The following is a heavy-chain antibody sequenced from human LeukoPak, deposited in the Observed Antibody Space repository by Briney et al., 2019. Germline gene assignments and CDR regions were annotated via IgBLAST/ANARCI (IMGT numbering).Heavy chain of an antibody. D-gene: IGHD3-22*01. V-gene: IGHV3-9*03. CDR1: GFTFDDYA. CDR3: AKGPYYYDSSGYLGAFDI. Sequence: SLRLSCAASGFTFDDYAMHWVRQAPGKGLEWVSGISWNSGSIGYADSVKGRFTISRDNAKNSLYLQMNSLRAEDMALYYCAKGPYYYDSSGYLGAFDIWGQGTMVTVSS. CDR2: ISWNSGSI. J-gene: IGHJ3*02.